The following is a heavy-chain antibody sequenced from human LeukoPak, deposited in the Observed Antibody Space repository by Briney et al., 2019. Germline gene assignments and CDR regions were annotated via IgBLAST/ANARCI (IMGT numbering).Heavy chain of an antibody. V-gene: IGHV4-4*09. Sequence: SETLSLTCTVSGGSISSYYWSWIRQPPGKGLEWIGYIYTSGSTNYNPSLKSRVTISVDTSKNQFSLKLSSVTAADTAVYYCARWVRYQLLINWFDPWGQGTLVTVSS. CDR1: GGSISSYY. CDR2: IYTSGST. J-gene: IGHJ5*02. D-gene: IGHD2-2*01. CDR3: ARWVRYQLLINWFDP.